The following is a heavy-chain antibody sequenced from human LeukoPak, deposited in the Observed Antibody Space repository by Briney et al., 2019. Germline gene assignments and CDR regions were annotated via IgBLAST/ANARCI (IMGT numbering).Heavy chain of an antibody. CDR2: ISAYNGKT. Sequence: ASVEVSCKASGYTFTSYGISWVRQAPGQGLEWMGWISAYNGKTNYAQKLQGRVTMTTDTSTSTAYMELRSLRSDDTAVYYCARDRKLNYGGNPESAFDIWGQGTVVTVSS. D-gene: IGHD4-23*01. CDR1: GYTFTSYG. J-gene: IGHJ3*02. V-gene: IGHV1-18*01. CDR3: ARDRKLNYGGNPESAFDI.